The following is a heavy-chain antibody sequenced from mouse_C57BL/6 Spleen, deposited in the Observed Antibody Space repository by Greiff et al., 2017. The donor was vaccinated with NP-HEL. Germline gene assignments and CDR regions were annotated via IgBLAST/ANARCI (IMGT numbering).Heavy chain of an antibody. Sequence: QVQLQQPGAELVKPGASVKLSCKASGYTFTSYWMQWVKQRPGQGLEWIGEIDPSDSYTNYNQKFKGKATLTVDTSSSTAYMQLSSLTSEDSAVYYCARELNRYAMDYWGQGTSVTVSS. J-gene: IGHJ4*01. CDR2: IDPSDSYT. V-gene: IGHV1-50*01. CDR3: ARELNRYAMDY. CDR1: GYTFTSYW.